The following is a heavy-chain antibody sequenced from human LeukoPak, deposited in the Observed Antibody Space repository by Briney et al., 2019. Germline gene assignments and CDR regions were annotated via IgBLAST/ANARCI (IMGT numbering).Heavy chain of an antibody. CDR1: GFTFSSYG. Sequence: GGSLRLSCAASGFTFSSYGMHWVRQAPGKGLEWVAVISYDGSNKYYADSVKGRFTISRDNSKNTLYLQVNSLRAEDTAVYYCAKGGKWDVTPFDYWGQGTLVTVSS. CDR3: AKGGKWDVTPFDY. J-gene: IGHJ4*02. D-gene: IGHD1-26*01. CDR2: ISYDGSNK. V-gene: IGHV3-30*18.